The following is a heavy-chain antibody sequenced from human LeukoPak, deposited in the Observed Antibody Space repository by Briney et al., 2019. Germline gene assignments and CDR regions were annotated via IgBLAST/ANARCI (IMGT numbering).Heavy chain of an antibody. V-gene: IGHV4-39*01. CDR2: IYYNGRT. Sequence: SETLSLTCTVSGGSISSYSYYWGWIRQPPGKGLEWIGSIYYNGRTYYNPSLKSRVTISVDTSKNHFYLKLSSVTATDTAVYYCARQEVEPFDFWTRFSYNWFDPWGQGTLVTISS. J-gene: IGHJ5*02. CDR3: ARQEVEPFDFWTRFSYNWFDP. D-gene: IGHD3/OR15-3a*01. CDR1: GGSISSYSYY.